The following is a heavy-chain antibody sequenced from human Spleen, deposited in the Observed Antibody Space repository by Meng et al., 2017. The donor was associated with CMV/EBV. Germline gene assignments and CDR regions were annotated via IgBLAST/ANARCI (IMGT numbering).Heavy chain of an antibody. CDR2: INPNGGTT. Sequence: QVQLVQSGAEGKKPGASVEVSCKASGYTFTSYYMHWVRQAPGRGLEWMGLINPNGGTTTYAQKFQGRVTMTRDTSTSTVYMQLSSLRSEDTAVYYCARDIVGATTRFDYWGQGTLVTVSS. CDR3: ARDIVGATTRFDY. CDR1: GYTFTSYY. D-gene: IGHD1-26*01. J-gene: IGHJ4*02. V-gene: IGHV1-46*01.